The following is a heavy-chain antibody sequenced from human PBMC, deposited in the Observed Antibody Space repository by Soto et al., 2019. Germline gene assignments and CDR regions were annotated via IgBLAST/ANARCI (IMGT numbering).Heavy chain of an antibody. V-gene: IGHV4-59*01. CDR2: IYYSGST. CDR3: ARGFPQQWLVLLDY. D-gene: IGHD6-19*01. J-gene: IGHJ4*02. CDR1: GGSISSYY. Sequence: SETLSLTCTVSGGSISSYYWSWIRQPPWKGLEWIGYIYYSGSTNYNPSLKSRVTISVDTSKNQFSLKLSSVTAADTAVYYCARGFPQQWLVLLDYWGQGTLVTVSS.